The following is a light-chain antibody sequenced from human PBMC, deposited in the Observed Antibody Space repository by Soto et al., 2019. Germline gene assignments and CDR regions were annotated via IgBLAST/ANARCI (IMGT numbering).Light chain of an antibody. CDR2: QAS. Sequence: SYELTQPPSVSVSPGQTASITCSGDKLGDKYACWYQQKPGQSPVLVIYQASKRPSGIPERFSGSNSGNTATLTISGTQAMDEADYYCQAWDSSTYVVFCGGTKLTVL. J-gene: IGLJ2*01. V-gene: IGLV3-1*01. CDR3: QAWDSSTYVV. CDR1: KLGDKY.